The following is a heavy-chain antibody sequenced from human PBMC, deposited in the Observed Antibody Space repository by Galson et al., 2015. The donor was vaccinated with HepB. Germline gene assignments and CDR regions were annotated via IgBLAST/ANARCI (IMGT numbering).Heavy chain of an antibody. CDR3: AKDGWWLGGKSTTVVVFDF. J-gene: IGHJ4*01. CDR2: IWYDGRHK. Sequence: SLRLSCAASGFTFSNYGMHWVRQAPGKGLEWVAVIWYDGRHKYYGDSVKGRFTISRDNAKNTLYLQMNSLRAEDTAVYYCAKDGWWLGGKSTTVVVFDFWGHGTLVTVSS. V-gene: IGHV3-33*06. CDR1: GFTFSNYG. D-gene: IGHD4-23*01.